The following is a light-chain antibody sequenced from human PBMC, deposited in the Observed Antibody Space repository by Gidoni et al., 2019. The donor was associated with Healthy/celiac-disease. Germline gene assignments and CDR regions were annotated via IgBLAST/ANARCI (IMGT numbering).Light chain of an antibody. CDR1: QSVSSSY. V-gene: IGKV3-20*01. CDR2: GAS. Sequence: DIVLTPSPGTLSLSPGERATLSCRASQSVSSSYLAWYQQKPGQAPRLLIYGASSRATGIPDRFSGSGSGTDFTLTISRLEPEDFAVYYCQQYGSSPRALGQXTKVEIK. J-gene: IGKJ1*01. CDR3: QQYGSSPRA.